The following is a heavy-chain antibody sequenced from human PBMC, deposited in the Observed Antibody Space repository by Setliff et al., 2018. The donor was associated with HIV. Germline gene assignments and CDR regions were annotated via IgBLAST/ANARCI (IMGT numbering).Heavy chain of an antibody. CDR1: GASISSGGYY. CDR3: AREKTTLVRGVIIFQIXXX. J-gene: IGHJ4*02. Sequence: PSETLSLTCTVXGASISSGGYYWSWIRQHPGKGLEWIGYIYYSGSTYYNPSLKSRVSMSVDTSENQFSLKLSSVTAADTAVYYCAREKTTLVRGVIIFQIXXXWGQGXXXXVSS. V-gene: IGHV4-31*03. D-gene: IGHD3-10*01. CDR2: IYYSGST.